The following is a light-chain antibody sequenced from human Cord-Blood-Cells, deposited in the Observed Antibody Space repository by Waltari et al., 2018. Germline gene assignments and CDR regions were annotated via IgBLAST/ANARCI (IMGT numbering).Light chain of an antibody. CDR1: KLGDKY. Sequence: SYELTQPPSVSVSPGQTASITCSGDKLGDKYACWYQQKPGQSPVLVIYQDSKRPSGIPDRFSGSKSGNTASLTVSGLQAEDEADYYCSSYAGSNNLFGGGTKLTVL. CDR3: SSYAGSNNL. CDR2: QDS. J-gene: IGLJ3*02. V-gene: IGLV3-1*01.